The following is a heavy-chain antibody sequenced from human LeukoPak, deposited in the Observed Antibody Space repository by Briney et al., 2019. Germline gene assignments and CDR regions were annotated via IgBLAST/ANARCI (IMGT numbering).Heavy chain of an antibody. J-gene: IGHJ5*02. CDR2: ISGCGGST. D-gene: IGHD6-13*01. V-gene: IGHV3-23*01. CDR1: GFTFSSFA. Sequence: GGSLSLSCEASGFTFSSFAMSWVRKAQGKGLEWVSAISGCGGSTYYADSVKGRFTISRDNSKNTLYLQMNSLRAEDTAVYYCAKGSAATNWFDPWGQGTLVTVSS. CDR3: AKGSAATNWFDP.